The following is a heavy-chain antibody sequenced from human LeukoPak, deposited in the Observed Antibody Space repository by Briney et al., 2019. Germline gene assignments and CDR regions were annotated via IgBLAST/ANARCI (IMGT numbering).Heavy chain of an antibody. CDR2: IYYSGST. D-gene: IGHD1-1*01. CDR1: GGSISSGGYY. V-gene: IGHV4-31*03. Sequence: SETLSLTCTVSGGSISSGGYYWSWIRQHPGKGLEWIGYIYYSGSTYYNPSLKSRVTISVDTSKNQFSLKLSSVTAADTAVYSCVRVRRGNDPVTVFFDYWARETLVTFS. CDR3: VRVRRGNDPVTVFFDY. J-gene: IGHJ4*02.